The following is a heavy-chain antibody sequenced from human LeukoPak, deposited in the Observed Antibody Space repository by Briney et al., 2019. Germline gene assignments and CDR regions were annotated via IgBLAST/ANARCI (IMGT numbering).Heavy chain of an antibody. J-gene: IGHJ6*03. CDR3: ARVPAVTDFFYYYYYYMDV. V-gene: IGHV4-4*02. CDR1: GFTFSSYAM. Sequence: GSLRLSCAASGFTFSSYAMSWVRQPPGKGLEWIGEIYHSGSTNYNPSLKSRVIILVDTSKNQFSLMLSSVTAADTAVYYCARVPAVTDFFYYYYYYMDVWGKGTTVTVSS. D-gene: IGHD6-19*01. CDR2: IYHSGST.